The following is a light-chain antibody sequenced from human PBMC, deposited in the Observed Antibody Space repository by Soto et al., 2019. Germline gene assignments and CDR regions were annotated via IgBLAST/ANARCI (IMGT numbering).Light chain of an antibody. Sequence: IVLTQSPGSLSLSPRERATLSCRASQSVSSNHLAWYQQKPGQAPRLLIYGASNRATGIPDRFSGSGSGTDFTLTISRLEPEDFAVYYCQQYGGLPRTFGQGTKVDIK. V-gene: IGKV3-20*01. J-gene: IGKJ1*01. CDR1: QSVSSNH. CDR2: GAS. CDR3: QQYGGLPRT.